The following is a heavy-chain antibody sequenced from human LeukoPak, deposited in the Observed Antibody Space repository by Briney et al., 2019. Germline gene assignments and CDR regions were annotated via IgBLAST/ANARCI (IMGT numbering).Heavy chain of an antibody. Sequence: PSETLSLTCTVSGSSISSYYWSWIRQPPGKGLEWIGYIYYSGNTNYNPSLKSRVTISVDTSEIQFSLKLSSVTAADTAVYYCARAQKANSWFDYWGQGTLVTVSS. CDR3: ARAQKANSWFDY. D-gene: IGHD6-13*01. J-gene: IGHJ4*02. CDR1: GSSISSYY. CDR2: IYYSGNT. V-gene: IGHV4-59*01.